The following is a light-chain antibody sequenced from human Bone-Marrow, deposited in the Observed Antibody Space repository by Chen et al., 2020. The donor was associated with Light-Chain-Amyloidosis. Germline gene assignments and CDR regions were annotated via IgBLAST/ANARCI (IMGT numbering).Light chain of an antibody. CDR1: SVDVGGYHS. J-gene: IGLJ3*02. CDR3: CSSAGSNTWV. Sequence: QSALTQPPSASGTPGQSVTISCTGTSVDVGGYHSVSWYQQYPGKAPTLILYEVTTRPSGVPDRFSGSKSGNTASLTVSGLQEDDEADYYCCSSAGSNTWVFGGGTKVTVL. V-gene: IGLV2-8*01. CDR2: EVT.